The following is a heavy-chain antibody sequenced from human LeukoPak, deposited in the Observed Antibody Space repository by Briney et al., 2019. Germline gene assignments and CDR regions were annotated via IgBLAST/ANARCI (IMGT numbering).Heavy chain of an antibody. V-gene: IGHV4-39*07. D-gene: IGHD3-22*01. CDR1: GGSISSSSYY. CDR2: IYYSGST. CDR3: ARERYYYDSSGSNWFDP. J-gene: IGHJ5*02. Sequence: SEALSLTCTVTGGSISSSSYYWGWIRQPPGNGLEWIGSIYYSGSTNYNPSLKSRVTISVDTSKNQFSLKLSSVTAADTAVYYCARERYYYDSSGSNWFDPWGQGTLVTVSS.